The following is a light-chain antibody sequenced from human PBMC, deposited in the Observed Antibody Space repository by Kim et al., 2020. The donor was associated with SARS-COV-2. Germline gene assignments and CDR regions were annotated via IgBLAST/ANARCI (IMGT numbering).Light chain of an antibody. V-gene: IGLV2-14*04. CDR2: DVS. Sequence: QSTPIACTGTSSDVGGYNYVSWYQQHPGKAPKLMIYDVSKRPSGVSNRFSGSKSGNTASLTISGLQAEDEADYYCSSYTSSSTLWVFGGGTQLTVL. CDR3: SSYTSSSTLWV. CDR1: SSDVGGYNY. J-gene: IGLJ3*02.